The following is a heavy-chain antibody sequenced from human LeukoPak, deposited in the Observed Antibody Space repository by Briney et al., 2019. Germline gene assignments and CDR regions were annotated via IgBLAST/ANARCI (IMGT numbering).Heavy chain of an antibody. J-gene: IGHJ6*03. V-gene: IGHV4-59*12. D-gene: IGHD3-3*01. CDR3: ARGVVLRFLERPASYMDV. Sequence: SETLSLTCTVSGGSISSYYWSWIRQPPGKGLEWIGYIYYSGSTNYNPSLKSRVTMSVDTSKNQFSLKLSSVTAADTAVYYCARGVVLRFLERPASYMDVWGKGTTVTVSS. CDR2: IYYSGST. CDR1: GGSISSYY.